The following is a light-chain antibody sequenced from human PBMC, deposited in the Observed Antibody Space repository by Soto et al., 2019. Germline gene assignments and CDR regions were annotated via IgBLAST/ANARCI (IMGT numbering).Light chain of an antibody. CDR1: SSNIGAGYD. J-gene: IGLJ3*02. V-gene: IGLV1-40*01. CDR2: GNS. Sequence: QSVLTQPPSVSGAPGQRVTISCTGGSSNIGAGYDVHWYRQFPGTAPKLLVYGNSNRPSGISARFSASKSGSSASLAITGLQAEDEADYYCQSYDTSLRAWVFGGGTKVTVL. CDR3: QSYDTSLRAWV.